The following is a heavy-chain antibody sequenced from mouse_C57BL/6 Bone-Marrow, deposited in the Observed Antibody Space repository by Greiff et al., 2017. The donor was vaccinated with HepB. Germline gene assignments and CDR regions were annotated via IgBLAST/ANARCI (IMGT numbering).Heavy chain of an antibody. CDR2: IYPRSGNT. CDR3: ARSGVYYYGSTWFAY. Sequence: VQLQESGAELARPGASVKLSCKASGYTFTSYGISWVKQRTGQGLEWIGEIYPRSGNTYYNVKFKGKATLTADKSSSTAYMELRSLTSEDSAVYFCARSGVYYYGSTWFAYWGQGTLVTVSA. V-gene: IGHV1-81*01. CDR1: GYTFTSYG. J-gene: IGHJ3*01. D-gene: IGHD1-1*01.